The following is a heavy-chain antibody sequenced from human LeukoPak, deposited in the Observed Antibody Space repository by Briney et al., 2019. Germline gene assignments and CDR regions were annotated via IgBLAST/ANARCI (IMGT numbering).Heavy chain of an antibody. CDR1: GITFSNSA. CDR2: ITKSGDQT. Sequence: GGSPRLSCVPSGITFSNSALSWVRQAPGKGLEWVSTITKSGDQTHYADSVRGLFTISRDIFKNTLYLQMNSLRAEDTAVYHCVKSAGKDGYRDVFDIWGQGTVVTVSS. D-gene: IGHD5-24*01. J-gene: IGHJ3*02. CDR3: VKSAGKDGYRDVFDI. V-gene: IGHV3-23*01.